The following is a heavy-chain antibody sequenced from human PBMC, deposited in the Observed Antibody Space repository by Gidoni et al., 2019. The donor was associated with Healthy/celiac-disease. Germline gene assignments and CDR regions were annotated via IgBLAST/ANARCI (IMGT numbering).Heavy chain of an antibody. D-gene: IGHD3-9*01. J-gene: IGHJ4*02. CDR3: TRARISNYYDILTGYLDY. V-gene: IGHV3-49*04. CDR1: GFTFGDYA. Sequence: EVQLVESGGGWVQPGRSRRLSCTASGFTFGDYARRGVRQAPGKGLELVGFIRSKAYGGTTEYAASVKGRFTISRDDSKSIAYLQMNSLKTEDKAVYYCTRARISNYYDILTGYLDYWGQGTLVTVSS. CDR2: IRSKAYGGTT.